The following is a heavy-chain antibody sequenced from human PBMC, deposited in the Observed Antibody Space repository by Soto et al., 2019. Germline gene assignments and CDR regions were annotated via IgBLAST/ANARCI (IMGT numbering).Heavy chain of an antibody. J-gene: IGHJ5*02. CDR2: MNPNSGNT. Sequence: QVQLVQSGAEVKKPGASVKVSCKASGYTFTSYDINWVRQATGQGLEWMGWMNPNSGNTGYAQKFQGTDTSSRNTSISTAYMELSSLRSEDTAVYYCARERSAAGTGWFDPWGQVTPVTVSS. V-gene: IGHV1-8*01. D-gene: IGHD6-13*01. CDR3: ARERSAAGTGWFDP. CDR1: GYTFTSYD.